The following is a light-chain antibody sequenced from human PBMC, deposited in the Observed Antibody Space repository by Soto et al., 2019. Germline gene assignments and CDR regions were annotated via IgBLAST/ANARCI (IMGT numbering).Light chain of an antibody. Sequence: IQLTQSPSSLSASGGDRVTITCRASQGISSNLAWYQQKPRKVPKLLISAASTLQSGVPSRLSGSGSGTDFTLTISSLQPEDFATYYCQHYNSYSEAFGQGTKVDIK. V-gene: IGKV1-9*01. CDR3: QHYNSYSEA. J-gene: IGKJ1*01. CDR2: AAS. CDR1: QGISSN.